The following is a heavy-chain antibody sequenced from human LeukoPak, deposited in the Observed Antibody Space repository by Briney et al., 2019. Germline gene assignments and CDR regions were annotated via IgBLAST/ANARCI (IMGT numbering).Heavy chain of an antibody. Sequence: GESLKISCKGSGNRFTSYWIGWVRQMPGKGLEWMGIIYPGDSETRYSPSFEGQVTISADKSINTAYLEWSSLKASDTAIYYCARQGAAGKYYYYYMDVWGKGTTVTVSS. CDR2: IYPGDSET. CDR1: GNRFTSYW. V-gene: IGHV5-51*01. CDR3: ARQGAAGKYYYYYMDV. J-gene: IGHJ6*03. D-gene: IGHD6-13*01.